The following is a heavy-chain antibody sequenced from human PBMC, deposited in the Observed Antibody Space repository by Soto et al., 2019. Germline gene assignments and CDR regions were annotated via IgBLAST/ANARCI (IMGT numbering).Heavy chain of an antibody. J-gene: IGHJ4*02. CDR3: ARDHTAMASIFDY. CDR1: GGSISSSSYY. Sequence: KASETLSLTCTVSGGSISSSSYYRGWIRQPPGKGLEWIGSIYYSGSTYYNPSLKSRVTISVDTSKNQFSLKLSSVTAADTAVYYCARDHTAMASIFDYWGQGTLVTVSS. CDR2: IYYSGST. D-gene: IGHD5-18*01. V-gene: IGHV4-39*01.